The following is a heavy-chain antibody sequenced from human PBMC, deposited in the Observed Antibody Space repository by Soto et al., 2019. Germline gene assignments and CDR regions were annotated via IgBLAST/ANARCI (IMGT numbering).Heavy chain of an antibody. V-gene: IGHV3-23*01. CDR2: ISGSGGSI. CDR1: GFTFSSYA. J-gene: IGHJ4*02. D-gene: IGHD4-17*01. CDR3: AKASTGSIDYDDYVEDY. Sequence: EVQLLESGGGLVQPGGSLRLSCAASGFTFSSYAMNWVRQAPGKGLEWVSAISGSGGSIYYADSVKGRFTISSDNSKNTLYLQMNSLRAEDTAVYYCAKASTGSIDYDDYVEDYWGQGTLVTVSS.